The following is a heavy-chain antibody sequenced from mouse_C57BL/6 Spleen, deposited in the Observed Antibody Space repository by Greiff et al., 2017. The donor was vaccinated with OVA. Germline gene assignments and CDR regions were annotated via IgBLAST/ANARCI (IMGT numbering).Heavy chain of an antibody. CDR1: GYTFTDYY. CDR2: INPYNGGT. J-gene: IGHJ2*01. D-gene: IGHD1-1*02. CDR3: ARSGTTDWWYFDY. V-gene: IGHV1-19*01. Sequence: VQLKESGPVLVKPGASVKMSCKASGYTFTDYYMNWVKQSHGKSLEWIGVINPYNGGTSYNQKFKGKATLTVDKSSSTAYMELNSLTSEDSAVYYCARSGTTDWWYFDYWGQGTTLTVSS.